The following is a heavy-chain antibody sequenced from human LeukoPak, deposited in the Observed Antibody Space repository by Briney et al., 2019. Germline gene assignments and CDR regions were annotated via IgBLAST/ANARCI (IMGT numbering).Heavy chain of an antibody. D-gene: IGHD1-26*01. CDR3: AKDELLNRAYWFDY. V-gene: IGHV3-23*01. Sequence: GGSLRLSCAASGFTFSGYAMSWVRQAPGKGLEWVSAISGSGGSTYYADSVKGRFTISRDNSKNTLYLQMNSLGAEDTAVYYCAKDELLNRAYWFDYWGQGTLVTVSS. CDR2: ISGSGGST. CDR1: GFTFSGYA. J-gene: IGHJ4*02.